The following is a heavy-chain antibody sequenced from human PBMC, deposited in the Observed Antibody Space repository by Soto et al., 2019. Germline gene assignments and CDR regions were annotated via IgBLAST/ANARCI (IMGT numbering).Heavy chain of an antibody. D-gene: IGHD3-10*01. V-gene: IGHV1-18*04. CDR3: ARVMGSGYYGSGSYSFHYYYGMDV. CDR1: GYTFTCYG. Sequence: ASVKVSCKASGYTFTCYGISWVRQAPGQGLEWMGWISAYNGNTNYAQKLQGRVTMTTDASTSTAYMELRSLRSDDTAVYYCARVMGSGYYGSGSYSFHYYYGMDVWGQGTTVTVSS. J-gene: IGHJ6*02. CDR2: ISAYNGNT.